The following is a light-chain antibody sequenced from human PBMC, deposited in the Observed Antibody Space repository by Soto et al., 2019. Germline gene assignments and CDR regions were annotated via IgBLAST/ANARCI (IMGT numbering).Light chain of an antibody. CDR3: QQYNDWPRT. J-gene: IGKJ5*01. CDR2: GSS. Sequence: EIVMTQSPAPLSVSPGASVTLSCRASQLFSSNLAWYQRRPGQSPRLLIYGSSTRATGVPPRFSGSASGTEFTLTISSLQSEDFGVYYCQQYNDWPRTFGQGTRLEIK. CDR1: QLFSSN. V-gene: IGKV3-15*01.